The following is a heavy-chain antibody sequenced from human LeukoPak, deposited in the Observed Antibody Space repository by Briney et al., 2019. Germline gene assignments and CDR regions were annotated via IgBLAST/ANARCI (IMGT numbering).Heavy chain of an antibody. J-gene: IGHJ3*02. CDR1: DFTFRSYA. CDR3: AKGDLRYPGAFDI. CDR2: ISVSGVTT. D-gene: IGHD3-9*01. V-gene: IGHV3-23*01. Sequence: PGGSLRLSCAASDFTFRSYAMQWVRQAQGKGLEWVSAISVSGVTTYYADSVKGRFTISRDNSKNTLSLQMNSLRAEDTAMYYCAKGDLRYPGAFDIWGQGTMVTVSS.